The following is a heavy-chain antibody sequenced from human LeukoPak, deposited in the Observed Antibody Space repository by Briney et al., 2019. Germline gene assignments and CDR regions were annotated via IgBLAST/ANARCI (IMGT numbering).Heavy chain of an antibody. V-gene: IGHV3-66*01. CDR1: GFTVSSNY. CDR3: ASRTPLWFGEDY. D-gene: IGHD3-10*01. J-gene: IGHJ4*02. Sequence: GGSLRLSCAAAGFTVSSNYMSWVRQAPGKGLEWVSVLYSDGKTYYADSVKGRFIISRDNSKNTLYLQMNSLRAEDTAVYYCASRTPLWFGEDYWGQGTLVTVSS. CDR2: LYSDGKT.